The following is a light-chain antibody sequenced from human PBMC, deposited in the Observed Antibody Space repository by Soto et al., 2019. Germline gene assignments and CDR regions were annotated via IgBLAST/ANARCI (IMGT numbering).Light chain of an antibody. Sequence: EIEMTQSPATLSASPGERATLSCRASQSVSSNLAWYQQKPGQAPRLLIYGASTRATGIPARFSGSGSGTEFTLTISSLQSEDFAVYYCQQYNNWPFTFGPGTKVDIK. CDR3: QQYNNWPFT. CDR2: GAS. J-gene: IGKJ3*01. CDR1: QSVSSN. V-gene: IGKV3-15*01.